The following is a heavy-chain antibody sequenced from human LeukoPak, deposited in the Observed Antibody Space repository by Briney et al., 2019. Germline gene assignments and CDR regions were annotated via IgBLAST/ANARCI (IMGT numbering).Heavy chain of an antibody. D-gene: IGHD3-10*01. V-gene: IGHV3-23*01. CDR2: ISGAGGST. Sequence: PGGSLRLSCAASGFTFSSHAMSWVRQAPGKGLEWVSTISGAGGSTHYADSVKGRFTMSRDNSKNTLYLQMNSLRAEDTAVYYCAKEVRPYYFDYWGQGTLVTVSS. CDR3: AKEVRPYYFDY. J-gene: IGHJ4*02. CDR1: GFTFSSHA.